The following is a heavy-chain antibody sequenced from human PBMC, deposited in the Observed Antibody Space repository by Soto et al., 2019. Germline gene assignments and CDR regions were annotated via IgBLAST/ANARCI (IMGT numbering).Heavy chain of an antibody. CDR3: AFRIHGAPWSYAFDI. CDR2: ISGSGGST. J-gene: IGHJ3*02. V-gene: IGHV3-23*01. Sequence: GGSLRLSCAASGFTFSSYAMSWVRQAPGKGLEWVSAISGSGGSTYYADSVKGRCTISRDNSKKTLYLQMNSLRAEDTAVYYCAFRIHGAPWSYAFDIWGQGTMVTVSS. D-gene: IGHD2-15*01. CDR1: GFTFSSYA.